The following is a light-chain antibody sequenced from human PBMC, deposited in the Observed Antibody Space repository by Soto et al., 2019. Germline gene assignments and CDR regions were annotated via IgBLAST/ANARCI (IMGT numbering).Light chain of an antibody. J-gene: IGKJ4*01. Sequence: EIVLTQSPGTLSLSPGERASLSCRASQSVSSSYLAWYQQKPGQAPRLLIYGASSRATGIPDRFSGSGSGTDFTLTISRLEPEDFAVYYYHQYHSSPLTFGGGTKVEIK. CDR3: HQYHSSPLT. CDR2: GAS. V-gene: IGKV3-20*01. CDR1: QSVSSSY.